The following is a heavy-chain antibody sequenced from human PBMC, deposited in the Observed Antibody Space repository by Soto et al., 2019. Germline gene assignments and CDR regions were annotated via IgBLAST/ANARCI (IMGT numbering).Heavy chain of an antibody. D-gene: IGHD2-21*01. J-gene: IGHJ6*02. CDR3: ASGCAYYYGIHV. CDR2: VNPNSGGT. V-gene: IGHV1-2*04. Sequence: APVKVSCKASGYSFTGYYMHWVRQAPGQGLEWMGWVNPNSGGTNYAQKFQGWVTMTRDTSISTAYMELSRLRSDDTAVYYCASGCAYYYGIHVWGQGTTGTV. CDR1: GYSFTGYY.